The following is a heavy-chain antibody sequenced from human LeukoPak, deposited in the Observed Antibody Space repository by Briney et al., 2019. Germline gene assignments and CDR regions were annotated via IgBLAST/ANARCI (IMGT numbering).Heavy chain of an antibody. D-gene: IGHD3-16*01. V-gene: IGHV3-23*01. CDR1: GFTFSNFA. Sequence: GGSLRLSCAASGFTFSNFAMSWVRQAPGKGLQWVSAISDSGGTFYADSVKGRFTISRDNSKNTLYLQMNSLRAEDTAVYYCAKVGVGWVAFEYWGQGTLVTVSS. J-gene: IGHJ4*02. CDR2: ISDSGGT. CDR3: AKVGVGWVAFEY.